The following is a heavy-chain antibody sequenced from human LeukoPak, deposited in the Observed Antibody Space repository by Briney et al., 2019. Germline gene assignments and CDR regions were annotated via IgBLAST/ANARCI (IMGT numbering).Heavy chain of an antibody. CDR3: ARDSYSSSWYESYYYYMDV. Sequence: GASVTVSFKSSVYTFFSHGISWVRQAPGQGLEWMGWISVYNGNPNYAQKLQGRVTMTTDTSTSTAYMELRSLRSDDTAVYYCARDSYSSSWYESYYYYMDVWGKGTTVTVSS. CDR1: VYTFFSHG. D-gene: IGHD6-13*01. J-gene: IGHJ6*03. V-gene: IGHV1-18*01. CDR2: ISVYNGNP.